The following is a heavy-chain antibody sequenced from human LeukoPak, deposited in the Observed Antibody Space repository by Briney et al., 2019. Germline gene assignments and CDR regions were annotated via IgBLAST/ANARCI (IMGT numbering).Heavy chain of an antibody. Sequence: GGSLRLSCAASGFTFSTYGMRWVRQAPGKGLEYISGIGPDGGTTYYAKSVKGRFTISRDNSKSMVYLQMGILTADDMAVYYCARGAQLTDYCGQGTLLTVSS. CDR3: ARGAQLTDY. J-gene: IGHJ4*02. V-gene: IGHV3-64*01. CDR2: IGPDGGTT. D-gene: IGHD6-13*01. CDR1: GFTFSTYG.